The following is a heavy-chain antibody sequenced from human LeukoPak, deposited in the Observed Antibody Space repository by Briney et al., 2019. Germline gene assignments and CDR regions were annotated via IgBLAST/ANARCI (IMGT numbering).Heavy chain of an antibody. CDR2: INHSGST. J-gene: IGHJ5*02. Sequence: PSETLSLTCAVYGGSFSGYYWSWIRQPPGKGLEWIGEINHSGSTNYNPSLKSRVTISVDTSKNQFSLKLSSVTAADTAVYYCARAGIAVAGTRPNWFDPWGQGTLVTVSS. D-gene: IGHD6-19*01. CDR1: GGSFSGYY. CDR3: ARAGIAVAGTRPNWFDP. V-gene: IGHV4-34*01.